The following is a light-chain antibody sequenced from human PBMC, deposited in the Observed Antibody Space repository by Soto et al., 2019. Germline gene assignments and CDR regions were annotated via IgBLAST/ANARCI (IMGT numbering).Light chain of an antibody. V-gene: IGLV2-18*02. CDR1: SSDVGSYDY. Sequence: QSVLIQPPSVSGSPGQSVTISCTGTSSDVGSYDYVSWYQQHPGTVPKPMIYNVNTQPSGVPDRFSGSKSGNTASLTISGLQAEDEADYYCSSYTSSSTPVVFGGGTKLTVL. CDR3: SSYTSSSTPVV. CDR2: NVN. J-gene: IGLJ2*01.